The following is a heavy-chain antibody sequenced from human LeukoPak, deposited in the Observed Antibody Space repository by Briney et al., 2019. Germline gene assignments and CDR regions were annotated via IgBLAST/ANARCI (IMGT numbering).Heavy chain of an antibody. V-gene: IGHV3-33*01. D-gene: IGHD1-1*01. Sequence: GGSLRLSCAASGFTFSSYGMHWVRQAPGKGLEWVAVIWYDGSNKYYADSVKGRFTISRDNSKNTLYLQMNSLRAEDTAVYYCARADRTDLYYFDYWGQGTLVTVSS. J-gene: IGHJ4*02. CDR3: ARADRTDLYYFDY. CDR1: GFTFSSYG. CDR2: IWYDGSNK.